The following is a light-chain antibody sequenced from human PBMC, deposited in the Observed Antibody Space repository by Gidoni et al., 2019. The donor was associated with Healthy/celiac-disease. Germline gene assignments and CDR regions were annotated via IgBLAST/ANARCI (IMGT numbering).Light chain of an antibody. J-gene: IGKJ5*01. CDR3: QQLNSYQIT. V-gene: IGKV1-9*01. CDR1: QGISSY. CDR2: AAS. Sequence: DIQLTQSPSFLSASVGDRVTITCRASQGISSYLAWYQQKPGKAPKLLIYAASTLQRGVPSRFSGSGSGTEFTLTISSLQPEDFATYYCQQLNSYQITFGHGTRLDIK.